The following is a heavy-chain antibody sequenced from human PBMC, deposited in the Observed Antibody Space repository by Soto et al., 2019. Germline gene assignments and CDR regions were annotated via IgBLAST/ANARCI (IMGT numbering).Heavy chain of an antibody. Sequence: ASVKVSCKASGFTFTSSAMQWVRQARGQRLEWIGWIVVGSGNTNYAQKFQERVTITRDMSTSTAYMELSSLRSEDTAVYYCARDGEGIAVPGNSFDIWGQGTMVTVSS. CDR1: GFTFTSSA. CDR3: ARDGEGIAVPGNSFDI. D-gene: IGHD6-19*01. J-gene: IGHJ3*02. CDR2: IVVGSGNT. V-gene: IGHV1-58*02.